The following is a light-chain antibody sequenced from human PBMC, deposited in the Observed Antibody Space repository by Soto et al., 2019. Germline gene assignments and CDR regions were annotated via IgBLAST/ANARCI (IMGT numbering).Light chain of an antibody. CDR1: SSDVGVYNY. CDR3: CSSAGSYTWV. J-gene: IGLJ3*02. Sequence: QSVLTQPRSVSWSPGQSGTISCTGTSSDVGVYNYVSWYQQHPGKAPTLMIYDVSNRPSGVPDRFSGSKSGNTASLTISGLQAEDEADYYCCSSAGSYTWVFGGGTKVTVL. CDR2: DVS. V-gene: IGLV2-11*01.